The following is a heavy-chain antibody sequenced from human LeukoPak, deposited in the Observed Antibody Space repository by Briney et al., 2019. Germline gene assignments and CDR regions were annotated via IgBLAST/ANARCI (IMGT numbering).Heavy chain of an antibody. Sequence: ASVKVSCKASGYTFTNYGFSWVRQAPGQGLEWMGWINAYSGNTNYAQKLQGRVTMTTDTSTNTAYMELRSLRSDDTAVYYCARRYCSGGSCYSDGYYGMDVWGQGATVTVS. D-gene: IGHD2-15*01. CDR3: ARRYCSGGSCYSDGYYGMDV. CDR2: INAYSGNT. CDR1: GYTFTNYG. J-gene: IGHJ6*02. V-gene: IGHV1-18*01.